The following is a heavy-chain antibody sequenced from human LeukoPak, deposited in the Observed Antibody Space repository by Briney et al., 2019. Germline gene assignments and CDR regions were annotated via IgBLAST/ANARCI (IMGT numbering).Heavy chain of an antibody. CDR2: VYYTGGT. D-gene: IGHD6-6*01. J-gene: IGHJ5*02. CDR3: VSNSSSSPWFDP. CDR1: GGSISSYTNY. V-gene: IGHV4-39*02. Sequence: SETLSLTCTVSGGSISSYTNYWGWIRQPPGKELEWIATVYYTGGTYYNPSLKRRVTISIDTSRNHFSLKLTSVIAADTAMYYCVSNSSSSPWFDPWGQGTLVTVSS.